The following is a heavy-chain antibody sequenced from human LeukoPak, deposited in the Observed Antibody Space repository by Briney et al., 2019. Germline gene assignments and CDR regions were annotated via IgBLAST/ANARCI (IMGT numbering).Heavy chain of an antibody. J-gene: IGHJ4*02. V-gene: IGHV3-21*01. CDR2: ISSSSSYI. D-gene: IGHD3-16*02. Sequence: GGSLRLSCAASGFTFSSYSMNWVRQAPGKGLEWVSSISSSSSYIYYADSVKGRFTISRDNAKNSLYLQMNSLRAEDTAVYYCARDDGETYDYVWGSYPPDYWGQGTLVTVSS. CDR3: ARDDGETYDYVWGSYPPDY. CDR1: GFTFSSYS.